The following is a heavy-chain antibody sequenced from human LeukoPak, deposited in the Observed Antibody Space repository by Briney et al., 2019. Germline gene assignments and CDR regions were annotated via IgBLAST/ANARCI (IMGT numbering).Heavy chain of an antibody. D-gene: IGHD2-2*01. Sequence: ASVKVSCKASGYTFTGYYMHWVRQAPGQGLEWMGWINPNSGGTNYAQKFQGRVTLTRDTSITTAYMELKRLRSDDTAVYYCAKARGLYCSSTSCYDCDVWGKGTTVTVSS. CDR1: GYTFTGYY. CDR2: INPNSGGT. CDR3: AKARGLYCSSTSCYDCDV. J-gene: IGHJ6*04. V-gene: IGHV1-2*02.